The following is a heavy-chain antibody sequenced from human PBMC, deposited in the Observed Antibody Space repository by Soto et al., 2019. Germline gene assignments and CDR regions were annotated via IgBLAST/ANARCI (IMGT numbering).Heavy chain of an antibody. J-gene: IGHJ4*02. D-gene: IGHD5-18*01. Sequence: PRLSCAASDFTFSTYALSWVRQAPGEGLEWVSAIIATGGATFYADSAKGRFTISRDNSKNTLFLQMNSLRGEDTAVYYCARVGGGQLWSNPLDYWGQGSLVTVSS. CDR2: IIATGGAT. CDR3: ARVGGGQLWSNPLDY. V-gene: IGHV3-23*01. CDR1: DFTFSTYA.